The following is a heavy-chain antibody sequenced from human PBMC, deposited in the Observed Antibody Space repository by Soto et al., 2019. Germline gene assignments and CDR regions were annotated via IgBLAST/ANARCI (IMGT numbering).Heavy chain of an antibody. Sequence: ASVKVSWKASGYTFTSYDINLVRQATGQGLEWMGWMNPNSGNTGYAQKFQGRVTMTRNTSISTAYMELSSLRSEDTAVYYCARDQKFNRAGKMRWFDPWGQGTLVTVSS. D-gene: IGHD2-2*01. CDR1: GYTFTSYD. V-gene: IGHV1-8*01. CDR3: ARDQKFNRAGKMRWFDP. J-gene: IGHJ5*02. CDR2: MNPNSGNT.